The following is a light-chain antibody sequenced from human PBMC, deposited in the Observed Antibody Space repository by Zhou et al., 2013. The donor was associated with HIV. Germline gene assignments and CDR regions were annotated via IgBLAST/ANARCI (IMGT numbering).Light chain of an antibody. J-gene: IGKJ1*01. Sequence: DIQMTQSPSTLSASVGDRVTITCRASQSIDMFLAWYQQKPGKAPELLIYLASTLESGVSSKFSGSGSGTEFTLTINSLQPDDSAIYYCQQYRSYSWTFGQGTKVEI. CDR3: QQYRSYSWT. CDR2: LAS. V-gene: IGKV1-5*03. CDR1: QSIDMF.